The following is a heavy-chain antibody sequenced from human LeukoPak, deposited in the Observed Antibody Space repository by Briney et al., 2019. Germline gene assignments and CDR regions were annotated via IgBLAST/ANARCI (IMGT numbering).Heavy chain of an antibody. J-gene: IGHJ6*03. Sequence: SETLSLTCTVSGGSIGTYYWSWIRQSPGKGLEWIGYIYVTGTRYNPYLQSRVTISVDRSRNQFLLKMSSVTAADTAVYYCARHIGGGIEDMDVWGKGTKVIVSS. D-gene: IGHD3-16*02. CDR1: GGSIGTYY. CDR2: IYVTGT. V-gene: IGHV4-59*08. CDR3: ARHIGGGIEDMDV.